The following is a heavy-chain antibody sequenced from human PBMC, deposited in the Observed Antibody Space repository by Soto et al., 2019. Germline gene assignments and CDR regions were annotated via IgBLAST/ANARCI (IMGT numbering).Heavy chain of an antibody. V-gene: IGHV1-18*01. Sequence: QVKLVQSGAEVKKPGASVKVSCKASGYTFTSYGISWVRQAPGQGLEWMGWISAYNGNTNYAQKLQGRVTMTTDTSTSTADMELRSLRSDDTAVYYCARDPIPSPHRVPIFDYWGQGTLVTVSS. J-gene: IGHJ4*02. CDR1: GYTFTSYG. D-gene: IGHD2-2*01. CDR2: ISAYNGNT. CDR3: ARDPIPSPHRVPIFDY.